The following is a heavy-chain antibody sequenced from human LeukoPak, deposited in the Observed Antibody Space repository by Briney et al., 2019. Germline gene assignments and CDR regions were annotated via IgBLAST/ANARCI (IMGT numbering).Heavy chain of an antibody. Sequence: GGTLRLSCAASGFTFSSYAMSWVREAPGKGVEWGSSISDSGGSTFYADSVKGPFTISRDNSNNTLYLQMNSLRAEDTAIYFCAKRMGDYWGQGTLVTVSS. CDR1: GFTFSSYA. J-gene: IGHJ4*02. CDR3: AKRMGDY. V-gene: IGHV3-23*01. CDR2: ISDSGGST. D-gene: IGHD2-8*01.